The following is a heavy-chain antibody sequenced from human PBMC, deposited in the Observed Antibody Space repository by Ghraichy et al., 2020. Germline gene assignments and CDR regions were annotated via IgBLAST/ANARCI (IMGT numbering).Heavy chain of an antibody. V-gene: IGHV4-34*01. D-gene: IGHD3-16*01. CDR3: ARGDLTVVGRGFDP. CDR2: INHRGST. J-gene: IGHJ5*02. Sequence: SETLSLTCAVYDGSFSGHYWSWIRQPPGKGLEWIGEINHRGSTNYNPSLKSRVSISVDTSKNQFSLKLSSVTAADTAVYYCARGDLTVVGRGFDPWGQGTLVTVSS. CDR1: DGSFSGHY.